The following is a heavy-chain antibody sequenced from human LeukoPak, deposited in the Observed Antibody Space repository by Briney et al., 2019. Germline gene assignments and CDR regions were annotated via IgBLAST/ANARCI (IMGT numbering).Heavy chain of an antibody. J-gene: IGHJ4*02. CDR1: GGPISSYY. D-gene: IGHD5-18*01. CDR3: AREGYSYGYPSTFDY. CDR2: IYTSGST. Sequence: SETLSLTCTVSGGPISSYYWSWVRQPAGKGLEWIGRIYTSGSTNYNPSLKSRVTMSVDTSKNQFSLKLSSVTAADTAVYYCAREGYSYGYPSTFDYWGQGTLVTVSS. V-gene: IGHV4-4*07.